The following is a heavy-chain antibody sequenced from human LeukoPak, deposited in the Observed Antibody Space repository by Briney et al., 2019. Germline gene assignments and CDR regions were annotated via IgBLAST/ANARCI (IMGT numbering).Heavy chain of an antibody. CDR2: IYYSGST. Sequence: PSETLSLTCTASGGSISSYYWSWIRQPPGKGLEWIGYIYYSGSTNYNPSLKSRVTISVDTSKNQFSLKLSSVTAADTAVYYCARDLTLGDFDAFDIWGQGTMVTVSS. D-gene: IGHD2-21*01. CDR3: ARDLTLGDFDAFDI. CDR1: GGSISSYY. J-gene: IGHJ3*02. V-gene: IGHV4-59*01.